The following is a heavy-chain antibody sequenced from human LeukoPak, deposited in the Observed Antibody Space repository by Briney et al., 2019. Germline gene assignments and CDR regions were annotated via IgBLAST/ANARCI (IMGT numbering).Heavy chain of an antibody. CDR1: GYTFTSYD. CDR2: MNPNSGNT. V-gene: IGHV1-8*03. CDR3: ARGYSYGYEADY. J-gene: IGHJ4*02. Sequence: ASVKVSFKSPGYTFTSYDINWVRQATGQGLAWMGWMNPNSGNTGYAQKFQGRVTITRNTSISTAYMELSSLRSEDTAVYYCARGYSYGYEADYWGQGTLVTVSS. D-gene: IGHD5-18*01.